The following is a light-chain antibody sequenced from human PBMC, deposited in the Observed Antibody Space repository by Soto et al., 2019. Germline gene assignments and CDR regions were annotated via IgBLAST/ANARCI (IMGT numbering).Light chain of an antibody. CDR1: QSINNW. Sequence: DIQMTQSPSTLSTSVGDSVTITCRASQSINNWLAWYQQKPGKAPKLLIYHASNLETGVPSRFSGSGSGTEFSLTISSLQPDDFATYYCQQYYSDSPWTFDQGTKVEIK. V-gene: IGKV1-5*03. CDR3: QQYYSDSPWT. J-gene: IGKJ1*01. CDR2: HAS.